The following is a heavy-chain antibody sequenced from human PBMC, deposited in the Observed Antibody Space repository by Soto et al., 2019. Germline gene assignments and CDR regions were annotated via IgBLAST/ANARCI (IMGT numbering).Heavy chain of an antibody. D-gene: IGHD2-2*01. CDR3: VSSPPAPAKVRLDY. V-gene: IGHV3-30*03. Sequence: SLTLSCAAPGFNVSRKGWLWVRQEPGQGLGRVAIISYDCSHKYDGESVKGRFTISRDSCRNTLFLQRNSFSAEDTAVYYFVSSPPAPAKVRLDYWVQEAL. CDR1: GFNVSRKG. J-gene: IGHJ4*02. CDR2: ISYDCSHK.